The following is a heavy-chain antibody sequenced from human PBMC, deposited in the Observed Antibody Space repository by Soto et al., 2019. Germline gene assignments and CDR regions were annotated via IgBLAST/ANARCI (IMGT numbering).Heavy chain of an antibody. J-gene: IGHJ6*01. CDR2: INHSGSA. CDR3: ARTGRYSGDDFVSHPPDYDYGMDV. V-gene: IGHV4-34*01. Sequence: SETLSLTCAVYGGSFSAYYWIWIRQSPGKGLEWIGEINHSGSANYNPSLKSRVTIAVDTSKNQFSLKLSSVTAADTAVYYCARTGRYSGDDFVSHPPDYDYGMDVWGQGTTVTVSS. CDR1: GGSFSAYY. D-gene: IGHD5-12*01.